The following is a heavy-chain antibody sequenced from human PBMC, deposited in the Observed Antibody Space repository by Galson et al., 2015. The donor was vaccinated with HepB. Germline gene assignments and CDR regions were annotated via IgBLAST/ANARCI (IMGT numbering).Heavy chain of an antibody. CDR1: GFTFSSYA. CDR2: ISGSGGST. Sequence: SLRLSCAASGFTFSSYAMSWVRQAPGKGLEWVSAISGSGGSTYYADSVKGRFTISRDNSKNTLYLQMNSLRAEDTAVYYCAKSLRFLEWLFDWYFDLWGRGTLVTVSS. CDR3: AKSLRFLEWLFDWYFDL. D-gene: IGHD3-3*01. V-gene: IGHV3-23*01. J-gene: IGHJ2*01.